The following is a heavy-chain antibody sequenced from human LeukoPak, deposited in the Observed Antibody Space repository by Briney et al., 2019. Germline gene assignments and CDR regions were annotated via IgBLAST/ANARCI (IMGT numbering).Heavy chain of an antibody. D-gene: IGHD3-10*01. J-gene: IGHJ4*02. V-gene: IGHV4-4*07. CDR3: ARLRGPPNSYYYGSGRQELDH. Sequence: PSETLSLTCTVSGGSISSYYWSWIRQPAGKGLEWIGRIYTSGSTNYNPSLKSRVTISVDTSKNQFSLKLSSVTAADTAVYYCARLRGPPNSYYYGSGRQELDHWGQGTLVTVSS. CDR1: GGSISSYY. CDR2: IYTSGST.